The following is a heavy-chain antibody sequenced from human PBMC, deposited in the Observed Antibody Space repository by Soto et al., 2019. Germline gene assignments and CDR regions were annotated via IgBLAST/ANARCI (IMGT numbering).Heavy chain of an antibody. CDR1: GYGFTTYG. D-gene: IGHD1-1*01. CDR2: ISAHNSNT. CDR3: ARGRYGDY. Sequence: QVRLVQSGAEVKKPGASVKVSCKGSGYGFTTYGITWVRQAPGQGLEWMAWISAHNSNTNYAQKLQGRVTVTRDTSTSTAYMELRSLRSDDTAVYYCARGRYGDYWGQRALVTVSS. V-gene: IGHV1-18*01. J-gene: IGHJ4*02.